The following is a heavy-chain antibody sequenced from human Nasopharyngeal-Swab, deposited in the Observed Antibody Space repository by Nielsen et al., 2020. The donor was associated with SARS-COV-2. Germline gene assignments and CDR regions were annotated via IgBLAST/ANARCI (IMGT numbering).Heavy chain of an antibody. CDR1: GFTFSSYE. Sequence: GGSLRLSCAASGFTFSSYEMNWVRQAPGKGLKWVSYISSSGSTIYYADSVKGRFTISRDNAKTSLYLQMNSLRAEDTAVYYCARVDRITIFGVAPWAHWYFDLWGRGTLVTVSS. D-gene: IGHD3-3*01. V-gene: IGHV3-48*03. J-gene: IGHJ2*01. CDR2: ISSSGSTI. CDR3: ARVDRITIFGVAPWAHWYFDL.